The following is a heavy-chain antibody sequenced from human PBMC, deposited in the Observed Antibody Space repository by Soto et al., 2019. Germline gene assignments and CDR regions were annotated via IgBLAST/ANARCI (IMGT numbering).Heavy chain of an antibody. V-gene: IGHV3-7*01. CDR1: GFRFSDYW. J-gene: IGHJ4*02. D-gene: IGHD4-17*01. CDR3: ARRAAVTTNDY. Sequence: GGSLRLSCAASGFRFSDYWMTWGRQAPGKGLEWVANIKKDGSEKSYADSVKGRSTISRDNAKNSLYLQMSSLRGDDTGVYYCARRAAVTTNDYWGQGTLVTVSS. CDR2: IKKDGSEK.